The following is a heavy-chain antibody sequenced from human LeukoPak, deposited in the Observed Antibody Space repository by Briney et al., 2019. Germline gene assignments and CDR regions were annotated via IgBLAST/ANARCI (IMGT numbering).Heavy chain of an antibody. Sequence: SGGSLRLSCAASGFTFSSYAMSWVRQAPGKGLEWVSAISGSGGSTYYADSVKGRFTISRDNSKNTLYLQMNSLRAEDTAVYYCAKDSGRGYCSSTSCYLGYWGQGTLVTVSS. V-gene: IGHV3-23*01. D-gene: IGHD2-2*01. CDR1: GFTFSSYA. J-gene: IGHJ4*02. CDR2: ISGSGGST. CDR3: AKDSGRGYCSSTSCYLGY.